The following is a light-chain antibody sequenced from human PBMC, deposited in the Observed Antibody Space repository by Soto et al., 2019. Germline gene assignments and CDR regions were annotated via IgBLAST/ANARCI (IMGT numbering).Light chain of an antibody. V-gene: IGKV3-15*01. J-gene: IGKJ1*01. CDR3: QQYNNWPET. CDR2: GAS. Sequence: EIVLTQSPGTLSLSPGERATLSCRASQSVSSSYLAWYQQIPGQAPRLLIYGASTRATGIPARFSGSGSGTEFTLTISSLQSEDFAVYYCQQYNNWPETFGQGTKVDIK. CDR1: QSVSSSY.